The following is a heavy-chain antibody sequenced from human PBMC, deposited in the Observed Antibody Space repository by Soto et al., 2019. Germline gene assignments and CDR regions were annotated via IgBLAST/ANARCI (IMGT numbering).Heavy chain of an antibody. CDR1: GFSFSSYA. Sequence: PGGSLRLACAASGFSFSSYAMRWVRQAPGKGREGVSGMGGRGGSTYYAGSVKGRFTISRDNSKNTLDLQMNSLRAEDTAVYYCAKALVEEQQLVRGPFDSWGQGTLVPVSS. CDR2: MGGRGGST. CDR3: AKALVEEQQLVRGPFDS. J-gene: IGHJ4*02. D-gene: IGHD6-13*01. V-gene: IGHV3-23*01.